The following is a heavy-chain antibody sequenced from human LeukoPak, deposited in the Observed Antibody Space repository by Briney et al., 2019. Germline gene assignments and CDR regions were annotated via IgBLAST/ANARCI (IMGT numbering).Heavy chain of an antibody. Sequence: GGSLRLSCAASGFTVSINYMSWVRQAPGKGLEWVSVIYSGGNTYYADSVKGRFTISRDNSKNTVYLQMNSQRAEDTAVYYCARGETSSYDYWGQGTLVTVSS. CDR2: IYSGGNT. J-gene: IGHJ4*02. CDR1: GFTVSINY. D-gene: IGHD2-2*01. V-gene: IGHV3-53*01. CDR3: ARGETSSYDY.